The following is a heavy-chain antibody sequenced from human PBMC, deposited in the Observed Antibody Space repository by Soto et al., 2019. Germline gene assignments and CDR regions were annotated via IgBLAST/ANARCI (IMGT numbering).Heavy chain of an antibody. V-gene: IGHV4-39*01. Sequence: PSETLSLTCTVSGGSISSSSYYWGWIRQPPGKGLEWIGSIYYSGGTYYNPSLKSRVTISVDTSKNQFSLKLNSMTAADTAVYYCARHNYGSGSTYFDYWGQGTLVT. CDR2: IYYSGGT. CDR3: ARHNYGSGSTYFDY. J-gene: IGHJ4*02. CDR1: GGSISSSSYY. D-gene: IGHD3-10*01.